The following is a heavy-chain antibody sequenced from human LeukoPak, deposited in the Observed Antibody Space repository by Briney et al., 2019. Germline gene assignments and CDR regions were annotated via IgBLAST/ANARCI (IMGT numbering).Heavy chain of an antibody. CDR3: ARGDGEAAAGTENWFDP. V-gene: IGHV1-46*01. CDR2: INPSGGRT. Sequence: GASVKVSCKASGYTFTSYDINWVRQVPGQGLEWMGTINPSGGRTTYAQKFQGRVTMTRDMSTSTVYMELSSLRSEDTAIYYCARGDGEAAAGTENWFDPWGQGTLVTVSS. D-gene: IGHD6-13*01. CDR1: GYTFTSYD. J-gene: IGHJ5*02.